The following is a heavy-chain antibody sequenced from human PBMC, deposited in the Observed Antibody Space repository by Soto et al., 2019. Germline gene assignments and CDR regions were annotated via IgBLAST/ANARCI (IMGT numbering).Heavy chain of an antibody. CDR3: ARDCRRMATITGMGY. J-gene: IGHJ4*02. D-gene: IGHD4-4*01. Sequence: GGSLRLSCAASGYTFTSYAMHWVRQAPGQRLEWMGWVNAGNGNTKYSQKFQGRVTITRDTSASTAYMELSSLRSEDTAVYYCARDCRRMATITGMGYWGQGTLVTVSS. CDR1: GYTFTSYA. V-gene: IGHV1-3*01. CDR2: VNAGNGNT.